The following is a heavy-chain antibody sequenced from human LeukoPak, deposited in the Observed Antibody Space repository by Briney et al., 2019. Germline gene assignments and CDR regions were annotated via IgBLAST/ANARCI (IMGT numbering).Heavy chain of an antibody. Sequence: PSETLSLTCAVSGGSISSSNWWSWVRQPPGKGLEWIGEIYHSGSTIYNPSLKSRVTISVDKSKNQFSLKLSSVTAADTAVYYCARGHTTRITDVGGRFDPWGQGTLVTVSS. CDR2: IYHSGST. D-gene: IGHD3-10*01. CDR3: ARGHTTRITDVGGRFDP. J-gene: IGHJ5*02. V-gene: IGHV4-4*02. CDR1: GGSISSSNW.